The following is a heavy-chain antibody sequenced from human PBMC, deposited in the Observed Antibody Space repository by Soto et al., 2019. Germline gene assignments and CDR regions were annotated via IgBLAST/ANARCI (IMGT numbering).Heavy chain of an antibody. CDR1: GFTFSSYS. Sequence: EVQLVESGGGLVKPGGSLRLSCAASGFTFSSYSMNWVRQAPGKGLEWVSSISSSSSYIYYANSVKGRFTISRDNAKNSLSLKMNSLRAEDTAVYYCARDRCISATCYSYFDFWGQGTLVTVSS. CDR3: ARDRCISATCYSYFDF. J-gene: IGHJ4*02. D-gene: IGHD2-2*01. V-gene: IGHV3-21*01. CDR2: ISSSSSYI.